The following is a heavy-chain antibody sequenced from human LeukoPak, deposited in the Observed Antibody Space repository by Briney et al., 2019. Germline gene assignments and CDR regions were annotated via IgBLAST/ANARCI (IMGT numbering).Heavy chain of an antibody. J-gene: IGHJ4*02. CDR1: GGSISSSSYY. V-gene: IGHV4-39*01. CDR2: IYYSGST. D-gene: IGHD3-3*01. CDR3: ARRSGITIFGVVTHYFDY. Sequence: SETLSLTCTVSGGSISSSSYYWGWIRQPPGKGLEWIGSIYYSGSTHYNPSLKSRVTISVDTSKNQFSLKLSSVTAADTAVYYCARRSGITIFGVVTHYFDYWGQGTLVTVSS.